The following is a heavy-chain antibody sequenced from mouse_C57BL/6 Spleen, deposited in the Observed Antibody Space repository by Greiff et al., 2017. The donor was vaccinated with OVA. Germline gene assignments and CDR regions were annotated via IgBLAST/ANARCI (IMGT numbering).Heavy chain of an antibody. Sequence: EVQLQQSGPELVKPGASVKISCKASGYTFTDYYMNWVKQSHGKSLEWIGDINPNNGGTSYNQKFKGKATLTVDKSSSTAYMELRSLTSEDSAVYYCARGLGDYIAYWGQGTLVTVSA. CDR2: INPNNGGT. CDR3: ARGLGDYIAY. J-gene: IGHJ3*01. D-gene: IGHD3-3*01. CDR1: GYTFTDYY. V-gene: IGHV1-26*01.